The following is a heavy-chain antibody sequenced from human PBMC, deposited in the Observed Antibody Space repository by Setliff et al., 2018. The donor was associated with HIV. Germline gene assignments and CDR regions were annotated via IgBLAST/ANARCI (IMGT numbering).Heavy chain of an antibody. V-gene: IGHV4-61*09. CDR3: ARDVMEWFGNYFDY. D-gene: IGHD3-3*01. CDR1: GGSSNSGTHY. J-gene: IGHJ4*02. Sequence: KASETLSLTCTVFGGSSNSGTHYWSWIRQPAGRGLEWIGHISNTGTTNYNPSLKGRVSMSVDTSRYQFSLRVTSVTAADTAVYYCARDVMEWFGNYFDYWGQGIPVTVSS. CDR2: ISNTGTT.